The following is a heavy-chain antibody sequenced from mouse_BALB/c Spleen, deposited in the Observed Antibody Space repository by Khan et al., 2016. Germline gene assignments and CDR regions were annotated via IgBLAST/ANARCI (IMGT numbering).Heavy chain of an antibody. J-gene: IGHJ2*01. CDR1: GFTFSTYA. CDR2: ISSGGSA. CDR3: ASKVYYFDY. Sequence: EVQLQESGGGLVKPGGSLKLSCAASGFTFSTYAMSWVRQTPEKRLEWVASISSGGSAFYPDILKGRFTISRDNARNILYLQMSSLRSEDTAMYYCASKVYYFDYWGQGTTLTVSS. V-gene: IGHV5-6-5*01.